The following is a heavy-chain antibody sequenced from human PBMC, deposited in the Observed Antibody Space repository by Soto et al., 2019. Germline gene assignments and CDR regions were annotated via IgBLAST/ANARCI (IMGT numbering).Heavy chain of an antibody. CDR1: CGSISSYY. CDR3: ARHRRTTVAKFYFDN. CDR2: IYYSGST. J-gene: IGHJ4*02. Sequence: SETLSLTCTVSCGSISSYYWSWIRQPPGKGLEWIGYIYYSGSTNYNPSLKSRVTISVDTSKNQFSLKLSSVTAADTAVYYCARHRRTTVAKFYFDNWGQGALVTVSS. V-gene: IGHV4-59*01. D-gene: IGHD4-4*01.